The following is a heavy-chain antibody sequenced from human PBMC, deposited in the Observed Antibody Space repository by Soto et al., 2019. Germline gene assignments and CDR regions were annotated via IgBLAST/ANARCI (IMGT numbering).Heavy chain of an antibody. CDR3: AKSDYYGSGSSRGNYYYYGMDV. CDR2: ISYDGSNK. D-gene: IGHD3-10*01. V-gene: IGHV3-30*18. CDR1: GFTFSSYG. J-gene: IGHJ6*02. Sequence: VGSLRLSCAASGFTFSSYGMHWVRQAPGKGLEWVAVISYDGSNKYYADSVKGRFTTSRDNSKNTLYLQMNSLRAEDTAVYYCAKSDYYGSGSSRGNYYYYGMDVWGQGTTVTVSS.